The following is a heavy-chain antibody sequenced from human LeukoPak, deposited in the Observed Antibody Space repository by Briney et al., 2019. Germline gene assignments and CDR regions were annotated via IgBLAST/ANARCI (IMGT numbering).Heavy chain of an antibody. CDR1: GFTFSSYA. D-gene: IGHD2-21*01. V-gene: IGHV3-64*01. CDR2: TSSNGGST. CDR3: ARGGRLPAAGDFDY. J-gene: IGHJ4*02. Sequence: GGSLRLSCAASGFTFSSYAMHWVRQAPGKGLEYVSATSSNGGSTYYANSVKGRFTISRDNSKNTLYLQMGSLRAEDMAVYYCARGGRLPAAGDFDYWGQGTLVTVSS.